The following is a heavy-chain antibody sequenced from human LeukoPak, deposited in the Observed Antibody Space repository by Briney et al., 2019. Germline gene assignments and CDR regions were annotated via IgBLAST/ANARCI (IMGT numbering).Heavy chain of an antibody. CDR3: ATDDYRGLGY. Sequence: GGSLRLSCAASEFTFSSYAMSWVRQAPGKGLEWVSAISGSGGSTYYADSVKGRFTISRDNAKNTVYLQLNNLRAEDTAVYYCATDDYRGLGYCGQGTLVTVSS. D-gene: IGHD3-16*01. V-gene: IGHV3-23*01. CDR1: EFTFSSYA. CDR2: ISGSGGST. J-gene: IGHJ4*02.